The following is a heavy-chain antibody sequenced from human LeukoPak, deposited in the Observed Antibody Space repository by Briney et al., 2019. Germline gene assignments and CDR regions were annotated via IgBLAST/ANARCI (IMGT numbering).Heavy chain of an antibody. Sequence: GRSLRLSCAASGFTFNSHAIHWVRQAPGKGREWVAVISYDGSIKYYTDSVKGRFTISRDISKNTLYPQMNSLRAEDTAVYYCARVLSGRGSLYDYYYYMDVWGKGTTVTISS. V-gene: IGHV3-30*14. D-gene: IGHD3-10*01. J-gene: IGHJ6*03. CDR1: GFTFNSHA. CDR2: ISYDGSIK. CDR3: ARVLSGRGSLYDYYYYMDV.